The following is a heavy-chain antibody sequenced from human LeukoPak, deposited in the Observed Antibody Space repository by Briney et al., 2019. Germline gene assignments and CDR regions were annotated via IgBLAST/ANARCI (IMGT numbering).Heavy chain of an antibody. CDR1: GFTFSSYA. CDR2: ISGSGDST. J-gene: IGHJ4*02. CDR3: AKARSSSSFDY. D-gene: IGHD6-6*01. V-gene: IGHV3-23*01. Sequence: GGSLRLSCAGSGFTFSSYAMSWARQAPGKGLEWVSVISGSGDSTYYADSVKGRFTISRDNSKNTLYLQMNSLRAEDTAVYYCAKARSSSSFDYWGQGILVTVSS.